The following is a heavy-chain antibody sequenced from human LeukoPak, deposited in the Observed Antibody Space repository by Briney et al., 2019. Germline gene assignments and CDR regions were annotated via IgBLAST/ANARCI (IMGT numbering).Heavy chain of an antibody. CDR1: GGSISSSSYY. D-gene: IGHD1-26*01. V-gene: IGHV4-39*01. Sequence: SETLSLTCTVSGGSISSSSYYWGWIRQPPGKGLEWIGSIYYSGSTYYNPSLKSRVTISVDTSKNQFSLKLSSVTAADTAVYYCARRGGSYFSEEAFDYWGQGTLVTVSS. CDR3: ARRGGSYFSEEAFDY. CDR2: IYYSGST. J-gene: IGHJ4*02.